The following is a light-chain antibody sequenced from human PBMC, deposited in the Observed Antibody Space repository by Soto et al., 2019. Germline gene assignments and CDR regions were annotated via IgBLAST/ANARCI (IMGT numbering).Light chain of an antibody. Sequence: QSALTQPRSVSGSPGQSVTISCTGTSSDVGGYNYVSWYQQHPGKAPKLMIYDVSERPSGVPDRFSGSKSGNTASLTISGLQAEDEADYYCCSYAGSYTFVFAPGTSSPS. V-gene: IGLV2-11*01. CDR3: CSYAGSYTFV. J-gene: IGLJ1*01. CDR1: SSDVGGYNY. CDR2: DVS.